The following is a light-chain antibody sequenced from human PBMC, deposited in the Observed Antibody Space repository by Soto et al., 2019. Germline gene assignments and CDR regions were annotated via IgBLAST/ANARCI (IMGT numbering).Light chain of an antibody. J-gene: IGKJ1*01. CDR2: DAS. CDR3: QQTYSPPAT. Sequence: EIVMTQSPATLSVSPGEGATLSCRASQGIGSTLAWYQHKPGQTPRLLIYDASTRATGVPARFSGSGSGTDFTLTISGLQPDDSATYYCQQTYSPPATFGQGTKVEIK. CDR1: QGIGST. V-gene: IGKV3-15*01.